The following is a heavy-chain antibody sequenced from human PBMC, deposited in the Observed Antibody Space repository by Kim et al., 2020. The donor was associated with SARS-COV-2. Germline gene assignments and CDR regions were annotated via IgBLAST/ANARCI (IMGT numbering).Heavy chain of an antibody. V-gene: IGHV3-11*06. CDR3: ARPPYDILTGYFPDDAFDI. J-gene: IGHJ3*02. D-gene: IGHD3-9*01. Sequence: GRFTISRDNAKNSLYLQMNSLRAEDTAVYYCARPPYDILTGYFPDDAFDIWGQGTMVTVSS.